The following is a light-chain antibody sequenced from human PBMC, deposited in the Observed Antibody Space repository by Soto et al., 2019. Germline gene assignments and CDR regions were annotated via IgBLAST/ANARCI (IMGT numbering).Light chain of an antibody. J-gene: IGKJ2*01. V-gene: IGKV1-5*01. Sequence: EIQMTQSPSTLSASVGDRVTITCRASQSISTWVAWYQQRPGKAPKVLIYDASNLQSGVPSRFRGSGSGTEFTLTISSLQPDDFATYFCQQYNEYLYTFGQGTNLEFK. CDR2: DAS. CDR3: QQYNEYLYT. CDR1: QSISTW.